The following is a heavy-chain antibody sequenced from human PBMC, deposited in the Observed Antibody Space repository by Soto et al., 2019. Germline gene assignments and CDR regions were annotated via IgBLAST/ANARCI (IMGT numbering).Heavy chain of an antibody. Sequence: GESLKISCKGSGYSFTSYWIGWVRQMPGKGLEWMGIIYPGDPDTRYSPSFQGQVTISADKSISTAYPQWSSLKASDTAMYYCARHRRAATYYYDSSGYYYSDGMDVWGQGTTVTVSS. CDR2: IYPGDPDT. J-gene: IGHJ6*02. CDR1: GYSFTSYW. V-gene: IGHV5-51*01. D-gene: IGHD3-22*01. CDR3: ARHRRAATYYYDSSGYYYSDGMDV.